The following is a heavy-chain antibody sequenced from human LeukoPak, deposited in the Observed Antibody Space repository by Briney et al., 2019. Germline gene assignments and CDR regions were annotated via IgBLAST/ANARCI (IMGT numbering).Heavy chain of an antibody. CDR1: GFTFSSYA. CDR2: TSASGGRT. Sequence: GGSLRLSCAASGFTFSSYAMSWVRQAPGKGLEWVSATSASGGRTYYTDSVKGRFTISRDNSKNTLYLQMNSLRAEDTAVYYCAKDRIPTSGWESDYWGQGTLVTVSS. D-gene: IGHD3-22*01. CDR3: AKDRIPTSGWESDY. V-gene: IGHV3-23*01. J-gene: IGHJ4*02.